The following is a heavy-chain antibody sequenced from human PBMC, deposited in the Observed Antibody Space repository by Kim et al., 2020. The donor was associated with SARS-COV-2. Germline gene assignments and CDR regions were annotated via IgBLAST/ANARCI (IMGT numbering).Heavy chain of an antibody. CDR1: GGSFTNYY. CDR3: ARGDIVDYNYYMDV. J-gene: IGHJ6*03. D-gene: IGHD3-16*01. V-gene: IGHV4-59*01. CDR2: VHTSGNT. Sequence: SETLSLTCSVSGGSFTNYYWTWIRQPPGKGLEWTGYVHTSGNTNYNPSLRSRVTISVDTSKNQFSLQLSSVTAADTAVYYCARGDIVDYNYYMDVWGRGTTVTVSS.